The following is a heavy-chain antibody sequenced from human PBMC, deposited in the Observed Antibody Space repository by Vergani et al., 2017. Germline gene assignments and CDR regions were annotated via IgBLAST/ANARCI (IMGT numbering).Heavy chain of an antibody. J-gene: IGHJ6*03. Sequence: EVKLVESGGGLVKPGGSLRLSCAASGFTFSSYSMNWVRQAPGKGLEWVSSISSISSYIYYVDSVKGRFTISRDNAKNSLYLQMYSLRAEDTAVYYCASTRTPYCSGGIFYLSLRYYYYMDVWGKGTTVTVSS. CDR2: ISSISSYI. V-gene: IGHV3-21*01. CDR3: ASTRTPYCSGGIFYLSLRYYYYMDV. D-gene: IGHD2-15*01. CDR1: GFTFSSYS.